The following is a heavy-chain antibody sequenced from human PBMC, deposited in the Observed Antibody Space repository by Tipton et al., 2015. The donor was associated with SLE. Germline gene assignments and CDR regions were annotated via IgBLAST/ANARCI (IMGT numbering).Heavy chain of an antibody. CDR3: AREGLILGAEYNWFDP. J-gene: IGHJ5*02. Sequence: QLVQSGAEVRRPGASVKISCKASGYSFTRYAIHWVRQAPGQSLEWMGWINSDNDNTKYSEELEGRLTITRDTSAGTAYMKLRRLTSDDMAVYYCAREGLILGAEYNWFDPWGQGTLVTVSS. CDR2: INSDNDNT. CDR1: GYSFTRYA. D-gene: IGHD3-16*01. V-gene: IGHV1-3*03.